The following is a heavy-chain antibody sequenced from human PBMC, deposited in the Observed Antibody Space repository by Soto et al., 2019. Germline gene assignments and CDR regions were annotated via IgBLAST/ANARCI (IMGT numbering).Heavy chain of an antibody. CDR2: INHSGST. J-gene: IGHJ4*02. V-gene: IGHV4-34*01. D-gene: IGHD6-19*01. CDR3: ARAVAGTDY. CDR1: GGSFSGYY. Sequence: SETLSLTCAVYGGSFSGYYWSWIRQPPGKGLEWIGEINHSGSTNYNPSLKSRVTISVDTSKNQFSLKLSSVTAADTAVYYCARAVAGTDYWGQGTLVTVSS.